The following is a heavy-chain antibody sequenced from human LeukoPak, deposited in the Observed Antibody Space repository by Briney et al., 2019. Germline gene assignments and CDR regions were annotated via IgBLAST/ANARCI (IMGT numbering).Heavy chain of an antibody. CDR1: GGTFSSSA. Sequence: SVKVSCKSSGGTFSSSAISWVRQAPGQALEWMGGIIPIFGTTNYAQKIQRRVTITADQSTSTAYVELSSLRSEDTAVYYCARADQVLREYSTSGTYYYYYYMDVWGKGTTVTVSS. CDR2: IIPIFGTT. D-gene: IGHD6-13*01. CDR3: ARADQVLREYSTSGTYYYYYYMDV. J-gene: IGHJ6*03. V-gene: IGHV1-69*13.